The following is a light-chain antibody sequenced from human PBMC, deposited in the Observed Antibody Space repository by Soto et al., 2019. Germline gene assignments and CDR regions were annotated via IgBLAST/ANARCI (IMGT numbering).Light chain of an antibody. CDR3: QRFGYSPPRT. CDR2: GAS. Sequence: EIVLTQSPGTLSLSPGDRATLSCGASQSISSDYLAWYQQHPGQAPRLLIYGASIRATGIPDRFIGRGSGKAFTLTVNGMEPEDFAVYSCQRFGYSPPRTFGPGTKVEIK. V-gene: IGKV3-20*01. CDR1: QSISSDY. J-gene: IGKJ1*01.